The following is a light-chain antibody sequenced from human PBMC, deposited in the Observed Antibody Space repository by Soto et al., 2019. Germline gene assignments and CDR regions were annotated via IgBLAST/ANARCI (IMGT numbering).Light chain of an antibody. CDR3: QHYSSWLWT. Sequence: EIVMTQSPATLSVSPGERDTLYCSASQSVDSKFDWYQQKPGQGPRLLIYGASFRASGIPARFSGSGSGTEFTLTISSLQSEDFAVYYCQHYSSWLWTFGQGTKVEIK. CDR1: QSVDSK. V-gene: IGKV3-15*01. J-gene: IGKJ1*01. CDR2: GAS.